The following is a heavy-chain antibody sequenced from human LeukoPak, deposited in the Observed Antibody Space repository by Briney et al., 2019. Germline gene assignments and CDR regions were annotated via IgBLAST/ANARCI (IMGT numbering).Heavy chain of an antibody. CDR2: IYHSGST. Sequence: PSETLSLTCTVSGGSISSYYWSWIRQPPGKGLEWIGYIYHSGSTYYNPSLKSRVTISVDRSKNQFSLKLSSVTAADTAVYYCAREGYRRDFDYWGQGTLVTVSS. CDR3: AREGYRRDFDY. D-gene: IGHD5-24*01. J-gene: IGHJ4*02. CDR1: GGSISSYY. V-gene: IGHV4-59*12.